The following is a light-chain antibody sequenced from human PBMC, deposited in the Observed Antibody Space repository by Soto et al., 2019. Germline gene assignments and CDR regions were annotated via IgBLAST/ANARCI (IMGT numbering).Light chain of an antibody. CDR3: SSYTSSRTGV. J-gene: IGLJ2*01. CDR1: SSDVGGYNY. Sequence: QSVLTQPASVSGSPGQSITISCTGTSSDVGGYNYVSWYQQHPGKAPKLMIYDVSNRPSGVSNRFSGSKSGNTASLTISGLQAEDEAHYYCSSYTSSRTGVFGGGTKLTVL. V-gene: IGLV2-14*01. CDR2: DVS.